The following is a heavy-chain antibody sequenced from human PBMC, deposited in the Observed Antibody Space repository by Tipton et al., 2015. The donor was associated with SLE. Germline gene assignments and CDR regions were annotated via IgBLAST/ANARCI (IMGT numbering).Heavy chain of an antibody. D-gene: IGHD6-6*01. CDR3: ARVARRIAARPDSEYFQH. J-gene: IGHJ1*01. Sequence: QVQLVQSGAEVKKPGASVKVSCKASGYTFTGYYMHWVRQAPGQGLEWMGWINPNSGGTNYAQKFQGRVTMTRDTSISTAYMELSRLRSDDTAVYYCARVARRIAARPDSEYFQHWGQGTLVTASS. V-gene: IGHV1-2*02. CDR1: GYTFTGYY. CDR2: INPNSGGT.